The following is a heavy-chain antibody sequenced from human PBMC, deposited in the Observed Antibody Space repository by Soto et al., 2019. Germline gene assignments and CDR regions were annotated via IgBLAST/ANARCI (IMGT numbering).Heavy chain of an antibody. CDR2: VHYSGRT. Sequence: PSETLSLTCTVSGGSVSSGSYYWTWIRQSPGKGLEWIGYVHYSGRTNYNPSLKSRVTVSLDTSKNQFSLKLRSVTAADTAAYDCATDRGPGTKYNCLVPWR. CDR1: GGSVSSGSYY. V-gene: IGHV4-61*01. J-gene: IGHJ5*02. CDR3: ATDRGPGTKYNCLVP. D-gene: IGHD1-7*01.